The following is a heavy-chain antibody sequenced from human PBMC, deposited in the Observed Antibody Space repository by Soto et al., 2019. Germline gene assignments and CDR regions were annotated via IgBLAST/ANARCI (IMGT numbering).Heavy chain of an antibody. V-gene: IGHV3-53*01. CDR1: EFTVSNNY. J-gene: IGHJ6*02. Sequence: GGSLRLSCAASEFTVSNNYMSWVRQTPGKGLEWVSVIYSGGNTFYADSVKGRFIISRDNSKNTLYLQMNSLRAEDTAVYYCASHEAAAGPSSYYGMDVWGQGTTVTVS. D-gene: IGHD6-13*01. CDR2: IYSGGNT. CDR3: ASHEAAAGPSSYYGMDV.